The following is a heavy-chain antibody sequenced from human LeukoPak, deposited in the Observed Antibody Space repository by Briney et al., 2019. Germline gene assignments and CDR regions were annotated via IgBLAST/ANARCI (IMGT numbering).Heavy chain of an antibody. D-gene: IGHD6-13*01. V-gene: IGHV3-15*01. Sequence: GGSLRLSCAASGFTFSNAWMSWVRQAPGKGLEWVGRIKSKTDGGTTDYAAPVKGRFTISRDDSKNTLYLQMNSLKTEDTAVYYCTTGIAAAGTVSLLDYCGQGTLVTVSS. CDR1: GFTFSNAW. CDR3: TTGIAAAGTVSLLDY. J-gene: IGHJ4*02. CDR2: IKSKTDGGTT.